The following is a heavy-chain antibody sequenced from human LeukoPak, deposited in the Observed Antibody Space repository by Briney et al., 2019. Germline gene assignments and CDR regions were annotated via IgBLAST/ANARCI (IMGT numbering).Heavy chain of an antibody. CDR3: AKDLSGDSL. V-gene: IGHV3-30*18. Sequence: SGGSLRLSCAASGFTFSSYGMHWVRQAPGKGLEWVAVISYDGSNKYYADSVKGRFTTSRDNSKNTLYLQMNSLRAEDTAVYYCAKDLSGDSLWGQGTLVTVSS. J-gene: IGHJ4*02. CDR1: GFTFSSYG. D-gene: IGHD3-10*01. CDR2: ISYDGSNK.